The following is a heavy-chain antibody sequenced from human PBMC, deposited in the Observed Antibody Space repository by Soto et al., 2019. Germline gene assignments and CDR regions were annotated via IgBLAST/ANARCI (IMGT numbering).Heavy chain of an antibody. V-gene: IGHV3-15*07. J-gene: IGHJ6*02. CDR3: TTGSVEGV. D-gene: IGHD2-15*01. CDR2: IKTNTEGGTT. Sequence: EVQLVESGGGFIYPGGSLRLSCAASGLTISNAWMNWVRQALGKGPEWVGRIKTNTEGGTTDYAAAVKGRFTVSRDDSKNTRYLQMNSLKTEDTAVYYCTTGSVEGVWGQGTTVTVSS. CDR1: GLTISNAW.